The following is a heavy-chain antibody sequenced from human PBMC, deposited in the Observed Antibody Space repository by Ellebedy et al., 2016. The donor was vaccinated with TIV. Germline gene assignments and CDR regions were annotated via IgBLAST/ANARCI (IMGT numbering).Heavy chain of an antibody. J-gene: IGHJ4*02. D-gene: IGHD2-21*02. CDR2: LWYDGSVE. CDR1: GFSLRTYG. V-gene: IGHV3-33*01. Sequence: PGGSLRLSCEASGFSLRTYGMHWVRKAPGKGLEWVAVLWYDGSVELYADSVKGRFTISLDAAKNTLHLQTHNLRVEDTAVYYCASDYGGDSGWVDYWGQGTLVFSSS. CDR3: ASDYGGDSGWVDY.